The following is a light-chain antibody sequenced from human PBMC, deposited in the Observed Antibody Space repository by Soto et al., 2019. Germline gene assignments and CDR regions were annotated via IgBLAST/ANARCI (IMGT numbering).Light chain of an antibody. CDR1: QSVNSNY. V-gene: IGKV3-20*01. Sequence: DIVLTQSPGTLSLSPGERATLSCGASQSVNSNYLAWYQQKPGQAPRLLFYAASSRATGIPARFSGSGSGTDFTLTISRLELEAFVVYYCQQYASSPKYTFGQGTMLEIK. J-gene: IGKJ2*01. CDR2: AAS. CDR3: QQYASSPKYT.